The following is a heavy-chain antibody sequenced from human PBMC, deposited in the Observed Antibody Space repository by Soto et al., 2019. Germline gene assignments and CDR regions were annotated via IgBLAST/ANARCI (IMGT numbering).Heavy chain of an antibody. CDR1: GGSIRSYY. CDR3: ARGSPTRCYEYSFDH. CDR2: IYHSGST. Sequence: QLQLQESGPGLVKASETLSLACSVSGGSIRSYYWSWIRQPPGKGLEWIGYIYHSGSTNYNPSLKSRVTMSVDTSRNLLSLRLSSVTAADTAVYYCARGSPTRCYEYSFDHWGQGTLVTVSS. D-gene: IGHD2-2*01. V-gene: IGHV4-59*01. J-gene: IGHJ4*02.